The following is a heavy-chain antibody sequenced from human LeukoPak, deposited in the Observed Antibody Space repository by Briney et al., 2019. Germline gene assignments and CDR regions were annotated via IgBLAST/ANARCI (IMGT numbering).Heavy chain of an antibody. CDR2: IYYSGST. J-gene: IGHJ2*01. D-gene: IGHD2-15*01. CDR3: ARGATGCSGGSCYPNWYFDL. Sequence: SETLSLTGTVSGGSISSYYWSWIRQPPGKGLEWIGYIYYSGSTNYNPSLKSRVTISVDTSKNQFSLKLSSVTAADTAVYYCARGATGCSGGSCYPNWYFDLWGRGTLVTVSS. CDR1: GGSISSYY. V-gene: IGHV4-59*01.